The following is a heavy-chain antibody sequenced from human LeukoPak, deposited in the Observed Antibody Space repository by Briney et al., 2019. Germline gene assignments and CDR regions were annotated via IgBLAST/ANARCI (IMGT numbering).Heavy chain of an antibody. J-gene: IGHJ6*02. Sequence: ASVKVSCKASGYTFTSYGISWVRQAPGQGLEWMGWISAYNGNTNYAQKLQGRVTMTTDTSTGTAYMELRSLRSDDTAVYYCARALSIVGGACYGMDVWGQGTTVTVSS. D-gene: IGHD1-26*01. V-gene: IGHV1-18*01. CDR2: ISAYNGNT. CDR3: ARALSIVGGACYGMDV. CDR1: GYTFTSYG.